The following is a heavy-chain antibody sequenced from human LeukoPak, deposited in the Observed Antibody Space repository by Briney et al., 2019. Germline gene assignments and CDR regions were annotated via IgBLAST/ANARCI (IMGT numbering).Heavy chain of an antibody. D-gene: IGHD2-2*01. J-gene: IGHJ5*02. CDR2: ISGSGGST. V-gene: IGHV3-23*01. CDR1: GFTFSSYA. CDR3: AKGAGYIVVVQVDP. Sequence: GGSLRLSCAASGFTFSSYAMSWVRQAPGRGLEWVSAISGSGGSTYYADSVKGRFTISRDNSKNTLYLQMNSLRAEDTAVYYCAKGAGYIVVVQVDPWGQGTLVTVSS.